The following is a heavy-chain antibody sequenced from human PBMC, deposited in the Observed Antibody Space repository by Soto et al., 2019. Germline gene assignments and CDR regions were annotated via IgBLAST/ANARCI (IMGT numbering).Heavy chain of an antibody. D-gene: IGHD2-2*01. CDR2: INPNSGGT. CDR1: GYTFTGYY. J-gene: IGHJ4*02. Sequence: ASVKVSCKASGYTFTGYYMHWVRQAPGQGLEWMGRINPNSGGTNYAQKFQGRVTMTRDTSISTAYMELSRLRSDDTAVYYCARGPMSCTSSSCPYFFDYWAQGTLVTVSS. CDR3: ARGPMSCTSSSCPYFFDY. V-gene: IGHV1-2*06.